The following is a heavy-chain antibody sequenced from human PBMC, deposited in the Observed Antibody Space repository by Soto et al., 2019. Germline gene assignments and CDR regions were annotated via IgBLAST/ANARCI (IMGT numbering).Heavy chain of an antibody. V-gene: IGHV1-69*12. J-gene: IGHJ5*02. Sequence: QVQLVQSGAEVKKPGSSVKVSCKTSGGTFGSYAISWVRQAPGQGLEWMGGIIPIFSTPNYAQKFQGRVTITADESTSTAYMESSSMRSEETAVYYSAGPIHYYFATSAKAAWFDPWGQGTLVTVSS. CDR3: AGPIHYYFATSAKAAWFDP. D-gene: IGHD3-22*01. CDR1: GGTFGSYA. CDR2: IIPIFSTP.